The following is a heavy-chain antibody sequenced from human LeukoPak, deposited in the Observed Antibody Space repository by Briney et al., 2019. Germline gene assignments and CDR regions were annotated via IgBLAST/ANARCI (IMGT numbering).Heavy chain of an antibody. CDR3: ARHGSYYYYMDV. V-gene: IGHV4-39*01. CDR2: IYYSGST. CDR1: GGSISSYY. D-gene: IGHD3-16*01. Sequence: SETLSLTCTVSGGSISSYYWGWIRQPPGKGLEWIGTIYYSGSTYYNPSLKSRVTISVDTSKLQFSLMLTSVTAADTAVYYCARHGSYYYYMDVWGKGTTVTVSS. J-gene: IGHJ6*03.